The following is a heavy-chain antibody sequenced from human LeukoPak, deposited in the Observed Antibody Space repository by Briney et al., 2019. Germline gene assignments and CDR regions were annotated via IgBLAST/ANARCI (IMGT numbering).Heavy chain of an antibody. CDR3: ARGRGYCSSTSCYCLYYYYCGMDV. D-gene: IGHD2-2*01. V-gene: IGHV4-34*01. CDR1: GGSFSGYY. J-gene: IGHJ6*04. CDR2: INHSGST. Sequence: SETLSLTCAVYGGSFSGYYWSWIRRPPGKGLEWIGEINHSGSTNYNPSLKSRVTISVDTSKNQFSLKLSSVTAADTAVYYCARGRGYCSSTSCYCLYYYYCGMDVWGKGTTVTVSS.